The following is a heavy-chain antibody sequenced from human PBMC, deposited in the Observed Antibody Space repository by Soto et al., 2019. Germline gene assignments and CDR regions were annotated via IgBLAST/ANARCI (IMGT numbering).Heavy chain of an antibody. CDR3: AKALYSSSAY. Sequence: GSLRLSCAASGFAFSSYAMSWVRQTPGKGLEWVSGIGGSGDNIYNADSVKGRFTISRDNSKNTLYLQMNSLRAEDTAVYYCAKALYSSSAYWGQGTLVTVSS. J-gene: IGHJ4*02. D-gene: IGHD6-6*01. V-gene: IGHV3-23*01. CDR2: IGGSGDNI. CDR1: GFAFSSYA.